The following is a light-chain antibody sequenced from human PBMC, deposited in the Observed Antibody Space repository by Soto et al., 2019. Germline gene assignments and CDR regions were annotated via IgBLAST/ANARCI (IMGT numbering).Light chain of an antibody. CDR1: QTISSW. CDR2: KAS. V-gene: IGKV1-5*03. CDR3: QHYNSYSEA. J-gene: IGKJ1*01. Sequence: DIQMTQSPSTLSGSVGDRVTITCRASQTISSWLAWYQQKPGKAPKLLIYKASTLKSGVPSRFSGSGTGTEFSLTISSLQPDDFATYYCQHYNSYSEAFGQETKM.